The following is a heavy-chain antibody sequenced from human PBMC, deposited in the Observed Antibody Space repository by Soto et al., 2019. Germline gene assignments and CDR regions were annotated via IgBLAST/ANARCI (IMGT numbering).Heavy chain of an antibody. J-gene: IGHJ6*02. CDR2: ISGSGGRT. CDR1: GFTFNSYA. D-gene: IGHD3-3*01. Sequence: PGGSLRLSCAASGFTFNSYAMSWVRQAPGKGLEWVSGISGSGGRTYYADSVKGRFTISRDNSKHTLYLQMNSLRAEDTAVYYCAKADDFWSGYHIYYYYGMDVWGQGTTVTVSS. V-gene: IGHV3-23*01. CDR3: AKADDFWSGYHIYYYYGMDV.